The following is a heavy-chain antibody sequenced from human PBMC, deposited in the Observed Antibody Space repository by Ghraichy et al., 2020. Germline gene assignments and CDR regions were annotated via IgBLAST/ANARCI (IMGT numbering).Heavy chain of an antibody. Sequence: GGSLRLSCAASGFTFSNYWMHWVRQAPGKGLVWVSRINSDGSTTNYADSVKGLFTISRDNAKNTLYLQMNSLRAEDTAVYYCARGGMGMQNAADNNMDHWGQGTLVTVSS. CDR2: INSDGSTT. V-gene: IGHV3-74*01. CDR1: GFTFSNYW. J-gene: IGHJ4*02. D-gene: IGHD6-13*01. CDR3: ARGGMGMQNAADNNMDH.